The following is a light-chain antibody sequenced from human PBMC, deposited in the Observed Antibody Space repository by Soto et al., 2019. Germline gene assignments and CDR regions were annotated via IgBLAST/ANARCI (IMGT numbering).Light chain of an antibody. V-gene: IGKV3-11*01. CDR1: QSVSSY. CDR3: QQRSTWLFT. J-gene: IGKJ3*01. Sequence: EIVLTQSPATLSLSPGERATLSCRASQSVSSYLAWYQQKPGQAPRLLIYDASNRATGIPARFSGSGSGTDFTLTISSLAPEDFAVYYCQQRSTWLFTFGPGTKVDIK. CDR2: DAS.